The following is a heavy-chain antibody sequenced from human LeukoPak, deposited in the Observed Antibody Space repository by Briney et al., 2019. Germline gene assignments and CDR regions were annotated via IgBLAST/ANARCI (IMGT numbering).Heavy chain of an antibody. CDR1: GGTFSSYA. J-gene: IGHJ4*02. V-gene: IGHV1-69*04. Sequence: SVKVSCKASGGTFSSYAIRWVRQAPGQGLEWMGRIIPILGIANYAQKFQGRVTITADKSTSTAYMELSSLRSEDTAVYYCARGERITMIVAPVSLRVWGQGTLVTVSS. D-gene: IGHD3-22*01. CDR3: ARGERITMIVAPVSLRV. CDR2: IIPILGIA.